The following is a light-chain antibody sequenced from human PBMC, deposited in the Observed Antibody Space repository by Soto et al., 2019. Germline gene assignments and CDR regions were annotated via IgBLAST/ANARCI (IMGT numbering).Light chain of an antibody. CDR1: QSVSSNY. Sequence: EIVLTQSPGTLSLSPGERATLSCRASQSVSSNYLAWYQQKPGQAPRFLMYRASSRATGVPDRFSGSGSGTDFTLTISRLEPEDFAVYYCQQYGTSPQTFGPGTRLEIK. V-gene: IGKV3-20*01. J-gene: IGKJ2*01. CDR3: QQYGTSPQT. CDR2: RAS.